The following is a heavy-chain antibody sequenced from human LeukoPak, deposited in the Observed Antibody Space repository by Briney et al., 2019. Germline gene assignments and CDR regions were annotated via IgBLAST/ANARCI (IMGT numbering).Heavy chain of an antibody. CDR2: IDPNSGVT. D-gene: IGHD3-10*01. J-gene: IGHJ4*02. V-gene: IGHV1-2*02. CDR3: ARGTTMVRELFDY. Sequence: ASVKVSCKVSGYSFTGYYMNWLRQAPGQGLEWMGWIDPNSGVTNYAQKFQARVTMTRDTSISTAYMELSRLRSDDTAVYYCARGTTMVRELFDYWGQGTLVTVSS. CDR1: GYSFTGYY.